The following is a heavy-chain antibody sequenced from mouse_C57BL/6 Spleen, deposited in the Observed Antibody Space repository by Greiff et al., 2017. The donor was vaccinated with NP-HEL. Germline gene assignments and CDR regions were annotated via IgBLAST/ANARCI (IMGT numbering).Heavy chain of an antibody. CDR2: IYPSDSET. V-gene: IGHV1-61*01. CDR1: GYTFTSYW. Sequence: QVQLQQPGAELVRPGSSVKLSCKASGYTFTSYWMDWVKQRPGQGLEWIGNIYPSDSETHYNQKFKDKATLTVDKSSSTAYMQLSSLTSEDSADYDCAREDLNYYGSSPSPYWDFDVWGTGTTVTVSS. D-gene: IGHD1-1*01. J-gene: IGHJ1*03. CDR3: AREDLNYYGSSPSPYWDFDV.